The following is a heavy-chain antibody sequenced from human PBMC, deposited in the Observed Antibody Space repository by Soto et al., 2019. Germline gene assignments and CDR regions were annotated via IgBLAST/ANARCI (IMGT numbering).Heavy chain of an antibody. CDR3: TTEEYSSSWNWFDP. D-gene: IGHD6-13*01. CDR1: GFTFSNAW. J-gene: IGHJ5*02. V-gene: IGHV3-15*01. Sequence: GGSLRLSCAASGFTFSNAWMSWVRQAPGKGLEWVGRIKSKTDGGTTDYAAPVKGRFTISRDDSKNTLYLQMNSLKTEDTAVYYCTTEEYSSSWNWFDPWGQGTLVTVSS. CDR2: IKSKTDGGTT.